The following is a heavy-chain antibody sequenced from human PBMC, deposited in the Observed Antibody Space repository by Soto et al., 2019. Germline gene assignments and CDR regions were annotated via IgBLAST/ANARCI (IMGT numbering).Heavy chain of an antibody. CDR3: ARRNMAQCYFDY. CDR1: GGTISSYY. J-gene: IGHJ4*02. D-gene: IGHD1-1*01. Sequence: QVQLQESGPGLVKPSETLSLTCSVSGGTISSYYWSWIRQPPGKGLEWIGYIYYSGSTNYNPSLKSRVTVSVDTSKNQCSLKLSSVTAAYTAVYYCARRNMAQCYFDYWGQGTLVTVSS. V-gene: IGHV4-59*08. CDR2: IYYSGST.